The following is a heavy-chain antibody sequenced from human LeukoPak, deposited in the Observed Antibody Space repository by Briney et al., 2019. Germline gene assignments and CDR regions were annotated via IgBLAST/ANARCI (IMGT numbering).Heavy chain of an antibody. J-gene: IGHJ4*02. V-gene: IGHV3-7*01. CDR2: IKEDGSQK. D-gene: IGHD3-10*01. CDR3: ARDSIRGVLYDY. CDR1: GFPFSSYW. Sequence: GGSLRLSCAVSGFPFSSYWMSWVRQAPGKGLEWVANIKEDGSQKNYMDSLKGRFTVSRDNAKNSLYLQMNSLRVEDTAVYYCARDSIRGVLYDYWGQGTLVTVSS.